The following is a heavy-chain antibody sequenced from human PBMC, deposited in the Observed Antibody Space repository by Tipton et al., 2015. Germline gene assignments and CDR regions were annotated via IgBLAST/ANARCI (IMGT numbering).Heavy chain of an antibody. CDR3: ARDLEHGMDV. CDR2: IYNSGST. V-gene: IGHV4-59*01. J-gene: IGHJ6*02. D-gene: IGHD5-24*01. CDR1: DGSISDDY. Sequence: TLSLTCTVSDGSISDDYWNWIRQPPGKGLEWIGYIYNSGSTNYNPSLKSRVAISVDTSKNQFSLTLKSVTAADTAVYYCARDLEHGMDVWGQGTTVTVSS.